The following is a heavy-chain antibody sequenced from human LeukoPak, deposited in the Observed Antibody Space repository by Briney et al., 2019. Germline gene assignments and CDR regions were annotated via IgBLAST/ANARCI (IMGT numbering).Heavy chain of an antibody. CDR2: INPNSGGT. J-gene: IGHJ4*02. CDR1: GYTFTGYY. CDR3: ERDEYSGSPN. D-gene: IGHD1-26*01. Sequence: GASVKLSCNASGYTFTGYYMHWGRQAPGQGLEWMGWINPNSGGTNYAQKFQGRVTMTRDTSISTAYMELSRLRSDDTAVYYCERDEYSGSPNWGEGTLVTVSS. V-gene: IGHV1-2*02.